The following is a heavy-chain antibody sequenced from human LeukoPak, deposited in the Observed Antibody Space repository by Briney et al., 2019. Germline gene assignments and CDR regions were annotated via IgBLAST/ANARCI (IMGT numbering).Heavy chain of an antibody. Sequence: GRSLRLSCAASGFTFSSYAMHWVRQAPGKGLEWVAVISYDGSNKYYADSVKGRFTISRDNSKNTLFLQMSSLRVEDTAVYYCARGDGASGVDYWGQGALVTVSS. CDR1: GFTFSSYA. J-gene: IGHJ4*02. CDR3: ARGDGASGVDY. D-gene: IGHD3-10*01. V-gene: IGHV3-30-3*01. CDR2: ISYDGSNK.